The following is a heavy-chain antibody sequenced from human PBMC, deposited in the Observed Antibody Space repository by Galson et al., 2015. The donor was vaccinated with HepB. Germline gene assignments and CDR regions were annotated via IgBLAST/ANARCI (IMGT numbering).Heavy chain of an antibody. D-gene: IGHD3-16*01. Sequence: SLRLSCAASGFTFSSYAMHWVRQAPGKGLEWVAVISHDGSNKFYADSVNGRFTISRDNSKNTLYLQMNSLRPEDTAVYYCARGLWVGWYFDLWGRGTLVTVSS. CDR1: GFTFSSYA. CDR3: ARGLWVGWYFDL. V-gene: IGHV3-30*04. J-gene: IGHJ2*01. CDR2: ISHDGSNK.